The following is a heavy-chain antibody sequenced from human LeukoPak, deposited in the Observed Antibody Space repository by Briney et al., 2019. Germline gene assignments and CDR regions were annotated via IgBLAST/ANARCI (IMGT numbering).Heavy chain of an antibody. CDR3: AREEPAGSIDY. Sequence: GGSXXLSCAVSGFFFSSHPMHWVRQAPGKGLECVSAISNSGGRTEYANSVKGRFTISRDNSKNTLYLQMDSLRAEDTALYYCAREEPAGSIDYWGQGILVTVSS. D-gene: IGHD1-14*01. J-gene: IGHJ4*02. CDR2: ISNSGGRT. CDR1: GFFFSSHP. V-gene: IGHV3-64*01.